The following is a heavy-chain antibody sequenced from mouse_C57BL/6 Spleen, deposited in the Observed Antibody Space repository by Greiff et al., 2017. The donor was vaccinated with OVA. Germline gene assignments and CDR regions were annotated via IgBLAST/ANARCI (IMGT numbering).Heavy chain of an antibody. CDR2: INPNYGTT. CDR1: GYSFTDYN. J-gene: IGHJ4*01. D-gene: IGHD2-4*01. V-gene: IGHV1-39*01. CDR3: AREGLRRGGLSMDY. Sequence: VHVKQSGPELVKPGASVKISCKASGYSFTDYNMNWVKQSNGKSLEWIGVINPNYGTTSYNQKFKGKATLTVDQSSSTAYMQLNSLTSEDSAVYYCAREGLRRGGLSMDYWGQGTSVTVSS.